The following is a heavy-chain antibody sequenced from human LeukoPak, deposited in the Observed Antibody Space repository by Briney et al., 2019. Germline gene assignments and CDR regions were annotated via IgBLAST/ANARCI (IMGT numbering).Heavy chain of an antibody. CDR3: ATAPYEYIWGTYRTNWFDP. D-gene: IGHD3-16*02. CDR1: GDSINSGGYS. V-gene: IGHV4-30-2*01. J-gene: IGHJ5*02. CDR2: IYHSGST. Sequence: SETLSLTCVVSGDSINSGGYSWNWVRQPPGKGLEWIGYIYHSGSTLYNPSLRSRVTMSVDRSKNQLSLNVTSVIAADTAVYYCATAPYEYIWGTYRTNWFDPWGQGTLVTVSS.